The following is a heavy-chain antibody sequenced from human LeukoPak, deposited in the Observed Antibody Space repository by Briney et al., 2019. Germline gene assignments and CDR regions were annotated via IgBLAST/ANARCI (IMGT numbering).Heavy chain of an antibody. CDR1: GGSISSGGYS. J-gene: IGHJ5*02. V-gene: IGHV4-30-2*01. D-gene: IGHD5-24*01. CDR2: IYHSGST. CDR3: ARGKRRWFDP. Sequence: SQTLSLTCAVSGGSISSGGYSWSWIRQPPGKGLEWIGYIYHSGSTYYNPSLKSRVTISVDRSKNQFSLKLSSVTAADTAVYYCARGKRRWFDPWAREPWSPSPQ.